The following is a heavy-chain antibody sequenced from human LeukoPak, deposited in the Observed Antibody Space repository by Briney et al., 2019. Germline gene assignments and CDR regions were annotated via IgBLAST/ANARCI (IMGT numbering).Heavy chain of an antibody. D-gene: IGHD5-24*01. Sequence: GASVKVSCKASGYTFTGYYMHWVRKAPGQGLEWVGWINPNSGGTNSAQKLKGRVTMTTDTSTSTAYMELRSLRSDDPAVYYCARSRDGYNYWFDPWGQGTLVTVSS. CDR2: INPNSGGT. J-gene: IGHJ5*02. CDR1: GYTFTGYY. V-gene: IGHV1-2*02. CDR3: ARSRDGYNYWFDP.